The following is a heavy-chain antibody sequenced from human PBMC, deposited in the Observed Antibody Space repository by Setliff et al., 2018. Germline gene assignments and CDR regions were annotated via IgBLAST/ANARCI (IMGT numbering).Heavy chain of an antibody. CDR3: AREGRWDYSYPIY. J-gene: IGHJ4*02. CDR2: ISSSGTS. Sequence: SETLSLTCSVSDDSVYSDYYFWGWIRQPPGKGLEWIGTISSSGTSKYNSSLGGRATLSIDVPERQFALRLSSVTDADTAVYFCAREGRWDYSYPIYWGQGIRVTVSS. CDR1: DDSVYSDYYF. V-gene: IGHV4-39*01. D-gene: IGHD4-4*01.